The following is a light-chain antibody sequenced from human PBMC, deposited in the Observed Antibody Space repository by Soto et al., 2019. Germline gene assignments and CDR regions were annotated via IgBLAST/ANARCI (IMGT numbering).Light chain of an antibody. CDR2: EGT. Sequence: QSALTQPASVSGSPGQSITITCTGTSSDVGTYRLVSWYQQSPGKAPKLIIYEGTERPSGVSNRFSGSKSGNTASLTISGLQAEDEADYYCCSYATRRWVFGGGTKLTVL. CDR3: CSYATRRWV. J-gene: IGLJ3*02. V-gene: IGLV2-23*01. CDR1: SSDVGTYRL.